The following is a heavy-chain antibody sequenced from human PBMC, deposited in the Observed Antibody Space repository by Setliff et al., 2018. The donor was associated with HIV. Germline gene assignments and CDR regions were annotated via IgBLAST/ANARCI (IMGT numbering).Heavy chain of an antibody. CDR3: ARDPLRGYCSGGSCYSAGHYYYYYYMDV. D-gene: IGHD2-15*01. CDR2: IWSDGSSK. J-gene: IGHJ6*03. Sequence: GSLRLSCAASGFTFSSYGMHWVRQAPGKGLEWVAVIWSDGSSKYYADSVKGRFTISRDNSKNTLDLQMNSLRAEDTAVYYCARDPLRGYCSGGSCYSAGHYYYYYYMDVWGKGTTVTVSS. CDR1: GFTFSSYG. V-gene: IGHV3-33*01.